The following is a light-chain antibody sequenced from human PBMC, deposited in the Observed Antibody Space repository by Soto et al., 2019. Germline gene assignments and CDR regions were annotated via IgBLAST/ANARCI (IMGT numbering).Light chain of an antibody. CDR2: AAS. CDR1: QSISGN. V-gene: IGKV3-15*01. Sequence: EIVMTQSPATLSVSPGESATLSCRASQSISGNLAWYQQKPGQAPRLLIYAASTRATGIPARFSGSGSGTEFTLTISSLQSEDFAVYYCQQYNNWPYTFGQGTKLEIK. CDR3: QQYNNWPYT. J-gene: IGKJ2*01.